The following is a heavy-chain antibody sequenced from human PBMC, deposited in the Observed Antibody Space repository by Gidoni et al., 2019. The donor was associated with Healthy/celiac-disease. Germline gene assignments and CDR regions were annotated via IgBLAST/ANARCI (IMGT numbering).Heavy chain of an antibody. J-gene: IGHJ4*02. CDR3: ARDRRDDYGDLYYFDY. CDR2: IWYDGSNK. CDR1: GFTFSSYG. V-gene: IGHV3-33*01. D-gene: IGHD4-17*01. Sequence: QVQLVESGGGVVQPGRSLRLSCAASGFTFSSYGMHWVRQAPGKGLEWVAVIWYDGSNKYYADSVKGRFTISRDNSKNTLYLQMNSLRAEDTAVYYCARDRRDDYGDLYYFDYWGQGTLVTVSS.